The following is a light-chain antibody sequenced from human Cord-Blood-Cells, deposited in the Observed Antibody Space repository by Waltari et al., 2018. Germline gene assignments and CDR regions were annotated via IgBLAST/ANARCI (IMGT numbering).Light chain of an antibody. CDR2: GAS. V-gene: IGKV3D-7*01. J-gene: IGKJ4*01. Sequence: EIVMTQSPATLSLSPGERATLSCRASQSVSSSYLSWYQQKPGQAPRLLIYGASTRATGIPARFSGSGSGTDFTLTISSLQPEDFAVYYCQQDYNLPLTFGRGTKVEIK. CDR1: QSVSSSY. CDR3: QQDYNLPLT.